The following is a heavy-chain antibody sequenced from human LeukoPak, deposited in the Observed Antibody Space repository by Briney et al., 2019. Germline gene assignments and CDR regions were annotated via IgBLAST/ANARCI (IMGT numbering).Heavy chain of an antibody. J-gene: IGHJ4*02. CDR3: AKDRLARSSGFDY. Sequence: GGSLRLSCAASGFTFNNYAMSWVRQAPGKGLEWVSVTSGGGGTTYKADSVRGRFTISRDNSKNTVYLQMNSLRAEDTAVYNCAKDRLARSSGFDYWGQGTLVTVSS. V-gene: IGHV3-23*01. CDR2: TSGGGGTT. D-gene: IGHD3-10*01. CDR1: GFTFNNYA.